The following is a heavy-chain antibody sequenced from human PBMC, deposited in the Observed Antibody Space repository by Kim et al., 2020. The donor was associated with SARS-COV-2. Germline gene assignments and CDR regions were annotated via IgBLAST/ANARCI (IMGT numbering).Heavy chain of an antibody. Sequence: YYNPSLKSRVTISVDTSKNQFSLKLSSVTAADTAVYYCARQAVAGTDWDYWGQGTLVTVSS. D-gene: IGHD6-19*01. J-gene: IGHJ4*02. CDR3: ARQAVAGTDWDY. V-gene: IGHV4-39*01.